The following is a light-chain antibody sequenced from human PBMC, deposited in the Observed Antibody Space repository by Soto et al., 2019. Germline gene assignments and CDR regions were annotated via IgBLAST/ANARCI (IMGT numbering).Light chain of an antibody. CDR1: RTDVGGYNF. Sequence: QSVLTQPASVSGSPGQSITISCTGTRTDVGGYNFVSWYQQHPGKAPKLIIYEVSNRPSGVSNRFSGSKSDNTASLTISGLQAGDEADYYCCSYVSSKTYVFGTGTKVTV. CDR3: CSYVSSKTYV. CDR2: EVS. V-gene: IGLV2-14*01. J-gene: IGLJ1*01.